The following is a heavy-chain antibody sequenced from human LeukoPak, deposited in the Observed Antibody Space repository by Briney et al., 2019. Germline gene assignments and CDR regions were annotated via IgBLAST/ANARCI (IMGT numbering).Heavy chain of an antibody. D-gene: IGHD3-3*01. CDR1: GGSISSSSHY. Sequence: SETLSLTCTVSGGSISSSSHYWGWIRQPPGKGLEWIGSIYYSGSTYYNPSLKSRVTISVDTSKNQFSLKLSSVTAADTAVYYCAQSRYYDFWSGYYLGNNWFDPWGQGTLVTVSS. CDR2: IYYSGST. V-gene: IGHV4-39*01. J-gene: IGHJ5*02. CDR3: AQSRYYDFWSGYYLGNNWFDP.